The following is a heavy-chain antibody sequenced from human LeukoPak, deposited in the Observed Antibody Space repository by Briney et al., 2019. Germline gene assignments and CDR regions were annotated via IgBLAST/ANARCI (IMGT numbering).Heavy chain of an antibody. V-gene: IGHV3-30*18. CDR1: GFTFSSYG. J-gene: IGHJ4*02. CDR2: ISYDGSNK. D-gene: IGHD6-13*01. CDR3: AKSYSSSWSVAYYFDY. Sequence: GGSLRLSCAASGFTFSSYGMHWVRQAPGKGLEWVAVISYDGSNKYYADSVKGRFTISRDNSKNTLYLQMNSLRAEDTAVYYCAKSYSSSWSVAYYFDYWGQGTLVTVSS.